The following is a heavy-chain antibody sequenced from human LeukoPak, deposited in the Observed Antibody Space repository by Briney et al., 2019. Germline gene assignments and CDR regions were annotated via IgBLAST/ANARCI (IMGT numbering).Heavy chain of an antibody. J-gene: IGHJ5*02. V-gene: IGHV4-39*01. CDR1: GGSISSSSYY. D-gene: IGHD3-10*01. CDR2: IYYSGST. CDR3: ARHVFPHGSPNWFDP. Sequence: SETLSLTCTVSGGSISSSSYYWGWIRQPPGKGLEWIGSIYYSGSTYYNPSLKSRATISVDTSKNQFSLKLSSVTAADTAVYYCARHVFPHGSPNWFDPWGQGTLVTVSS.